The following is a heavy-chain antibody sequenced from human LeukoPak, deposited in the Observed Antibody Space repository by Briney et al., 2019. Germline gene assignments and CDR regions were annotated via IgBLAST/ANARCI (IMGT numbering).Heavy chain of an antibody. V-gene: IGHV1-18*01. Sequence: ASVKVSCKASDYTFTSYGISWVRQAPGQGLEWMGWISAYNGNTNYAQKLQGRVTMTTDTSTSTAYMELRSLRSDDTAVYYCAREGKSNPKDYYYYMDVWGKGTTVTVSS. CDR1: DYTFTSYG. J-gene: IGHJ6*03. CDR2: ISAYNGNT. CDR3: AREGKSNPKDYYYYMDV.